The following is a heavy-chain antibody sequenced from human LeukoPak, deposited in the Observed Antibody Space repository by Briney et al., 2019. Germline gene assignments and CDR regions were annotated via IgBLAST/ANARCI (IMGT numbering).Heavy chain of an antibody. CDR1: GFTFDDYA. CDR3: ARDVDGGDY. V-gene: IGHV3-9*01. J-gene: IGHJ4*02. Sequence: PGGSLRLSCAASGFTFDDYAMHWVRQAPGKGLEWVSGISWNSGGIGYADSVKGRFTISRDNAKNSLYLQMNSLRDEDTAVYYCARDVDGGDYWGQGTLVTVSS. D-gene: IGHD3-3*01. CDR2: ISWNSGGI.